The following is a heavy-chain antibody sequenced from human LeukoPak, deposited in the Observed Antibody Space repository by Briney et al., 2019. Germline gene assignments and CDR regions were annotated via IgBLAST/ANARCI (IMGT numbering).Heavy chain of an antibody. CDR3: AKDGEMATIRYLDY. J-gene: IGHJ4*02. CDR1: GFTFSSYG. CDR2: ISYDGSSK. D-gene: IGHD5-24*01. Sequence: GGSLRLSCAASGFTFSSYGMHWVRQAPGKGLEWVAVISYDGSSKYYADSVKGRFTISRDNSKNTLYLQMNSLRAEDTAVYYCAKDGEMATIRYLDYWGQGTLVTVSS. V-gene: IGHV3-30*18.